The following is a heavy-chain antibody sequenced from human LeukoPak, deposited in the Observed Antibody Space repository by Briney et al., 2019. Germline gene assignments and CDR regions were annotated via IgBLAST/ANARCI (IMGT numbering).Heavy chain of an antibody. Sequence: PSETLSLTCTVSGGSINSYYWAWIRQPPGKSLEWIGYVFNTVQTKYNPSLKSRVGMSMDSPKKQFSLKLSSVTAADTAVYYCARGRSWYFDLWGRGTLVTVSS. CDR1: GGSINSYY. J-gene: IGHJ2*01. CDR3: ARGRSWYFDL. CDR2: VFNTVQT. V-gene: IGHV4-59*12.